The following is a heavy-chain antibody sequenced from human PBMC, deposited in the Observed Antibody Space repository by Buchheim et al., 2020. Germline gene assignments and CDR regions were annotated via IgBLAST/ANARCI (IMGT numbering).Heavy chain of an antibody. CDR3: ARDRDAYDGYFYYSLDV. V-gene: IGHV3-33*01. J-gene: IGHJ6*02. CDR2: IWYDGTNK. Sequence: QVQVVESGGGVVQPGRSLRLSCAASGFTFSTYGMHWVRQAPGQGLEWVAAIWYDGTNKCYADSVQGRFTISRDNSKNRLYLQMNSLRAEDTAVYYCARDRDAYDGYFYYSLDVWGQGTT. D-gene: IGHD5-24*01. CDR1: GFTFSTYG.